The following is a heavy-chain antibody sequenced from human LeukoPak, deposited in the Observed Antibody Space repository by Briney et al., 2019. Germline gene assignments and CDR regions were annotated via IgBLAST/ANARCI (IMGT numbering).Heavy chain of an antibody. CDR1: GYTFTSYD. CDR2: MNPNSGNT. D-gene: IGHD1-26*01. CDR3: ARGPYSGSYYHYYMDV. J-gene: IGHJ6*03. Sequence: ASVKVSCKASGYTFTSYDINWVRQATGQGLEWMGWMNPNSGNTGYAQKFQGRVTMTRNTSISTAYMELSSLRSEDTAVYYCARGPYSGSYYHYYMDVWGKGTTVTVSS. V-gene: IGHV1-8*01.